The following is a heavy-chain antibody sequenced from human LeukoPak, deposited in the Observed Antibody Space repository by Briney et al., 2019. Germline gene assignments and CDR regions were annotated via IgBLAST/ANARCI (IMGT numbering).Heavy chain of an antibody. CDR3: AREGDSRWGELSP. V-gene: IGHV3-33*01. D-gene: IGHD3-16*02. CDR2: IWFDGSEQ. CDR1: GFTFSTYA. J-gene: IGHJ1*01. Sequence: GGSLRLFCAASGFTFSTYAIHWVRQAPGKGLEGVAVIWFDGSEQYYADSVKGRFIISRDNSKSTSNLQLNSLRAEDTAVYYCAREGDSRWGELSPWGQGTLVTVSS.